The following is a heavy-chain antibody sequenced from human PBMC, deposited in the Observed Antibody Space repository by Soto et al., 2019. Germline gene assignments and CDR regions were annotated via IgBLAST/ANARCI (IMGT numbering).Heavy chain of an antibody. D-gene: IGHD3-3*01. CDR1: GFTFSSYA. J-gene: IGHJ4*02. CDR2: ISGSGGST. CDR3: AKDRDFWSGYYPSCYFDY. Sequence: GGSLRLSCAASGFTFSSYATSWVRQAPGKGLEWVSAISGSGGSTYYADSVKGRFTISRDNSKNTLYLQMNSLRAEDTAVYYCAKDRDFWSGYYPSCYFDYWGQGTLVTVSS. V-gene: IGHV3-23*01.